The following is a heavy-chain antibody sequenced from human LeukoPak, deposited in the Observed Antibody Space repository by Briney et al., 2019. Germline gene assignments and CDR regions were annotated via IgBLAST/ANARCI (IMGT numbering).Heavy chain of an antibody. D-gene: IGHD6-13*01. CDR1: GFTFSGSA. V-gene: IGHV3-73*01. Sequence: GGSLRLSCAASGFTFSGSAMHWVRQAFGKGLEWVGRIRSKANSYATAYAASVKGRFTISRDDSKNTAYLQMNSLKTEDTAVYYCTRWGIAAAGGYWGQGTLVTVSS. CDR3: TRWGIAAAGGY. J-gene: IGHJ4*02. CDR2: IRSKANSYAT.